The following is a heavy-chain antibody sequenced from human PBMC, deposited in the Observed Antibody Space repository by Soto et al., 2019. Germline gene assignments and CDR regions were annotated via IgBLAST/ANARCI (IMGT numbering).Heavy chain of an antibody. CDR2: ISRDGSGR. CDR1: GFTFSNYG. Sequence: QVQLGESGGGVVQPGRSLRLSCAASGFTFSNYGIHWVRQAPGNGLEWVAVISRDGSGRYYADSVKGRFTISRNNSKNTLYLQVNNLRAEDTAVYYCAKEYCGGHCSSDYFDYWGQGTLVTVSS. CDR3: AKEYCGGHCSSDYFDY. V-gene: IGHV3-30*18. D-gene: IGHD2-21*01. J-gene: IGHJ4*02.